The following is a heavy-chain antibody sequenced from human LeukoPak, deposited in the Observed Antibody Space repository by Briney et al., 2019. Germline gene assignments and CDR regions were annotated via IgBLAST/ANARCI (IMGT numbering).Heavy chain of an antibody. Sequence: SETLSLTCTVSGGSISSYYWSWIRQPAGKGLEWIGRIYTSGSTNYNPSLKSRVTTSVDTSKNQFSLKLSSVTAADTAVYYCARGLLSRYGDAFDIWGQGTMVTVSS. CDR3: ARGLLSRYGDAFDI. CDR2: IYTSGST. J-gene: IGHJ3*02. D-gene: IGHD5-18*01. CDR1: GGSISSYY. V-gene: IGHV4-4*07.